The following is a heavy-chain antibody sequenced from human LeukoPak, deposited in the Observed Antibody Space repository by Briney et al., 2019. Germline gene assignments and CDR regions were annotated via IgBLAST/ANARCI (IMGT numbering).Heavy chain of an antibody. V-gene: IGHV1-18*01. Sequence: ASVKVSCKASGYTFTSYGISWVRQAPGQGLEWMGWISAYNGNTNYAQKLQGRVTVTTDTSTSTAYMELRSLGSDDTAVYYCARDGSFSGGLYYFDYWGQGTLVTVSS. J-gene: IGHJ4*02. D-gene: IGHD6-25*01. CDR2: ISAYNGNT. CDR3: ARDGSFSGGLYYFDY. CDR1: GYTFTSYG.